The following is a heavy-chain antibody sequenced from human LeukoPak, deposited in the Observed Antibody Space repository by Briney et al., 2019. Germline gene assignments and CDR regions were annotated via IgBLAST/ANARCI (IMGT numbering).Heavy chain of an antibody. J-gene: IGHJ4*02. CDR2: IIPIFGTA. V-gene: IGHV1-69*05. D-gene: IGHD5-12*01. CDR1: GGTFSSYA. CDR3: ARASGGRGYSGYDQCYFDY. Sequence: SVKVPCKASGGTFSSYAISWVRQAPGQGLEWMGGIIPIFGTANYAQKFQGRVTITTDESTSTAYMELSSLRSEDTAVYYCARASGGRGYSGYDQCYFDYWGQGTLVTVSS.